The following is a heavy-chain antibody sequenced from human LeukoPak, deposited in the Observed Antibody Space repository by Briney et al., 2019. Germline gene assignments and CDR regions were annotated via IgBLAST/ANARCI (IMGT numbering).Heavy chain of an antibody. CDR2: ISYDGSNK. V-gene: IGHV3-30-3*01. J-gene: IGHJ1*01. CDR1: GLTFNSYA. CDR3: ARPLRVVPAALPFQH. D-gene: IGHD2-2*01. Sequence: GGSLRLSCAASGLTFNSYAMHWVRQAPGRGLEWVAVISYDGSNKYYADSVKGRFTISRDNSKNTLYLQKNSLRAEDTAVYYCARPLRVVPAALPFQHWGQGTLVTVSS.